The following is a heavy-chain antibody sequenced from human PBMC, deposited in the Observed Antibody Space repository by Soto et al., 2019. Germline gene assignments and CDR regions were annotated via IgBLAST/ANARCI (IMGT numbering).Heavy chain of an antibody. Sequence: PGGSLRLSCAVSGFTFSSYAMSWVRQAPGKGLEWVSGVSGSGGSTYCVDSVKGRFTISRDNSKNTLYLQMNSLRAEDTAVYYCAKDFGYNYGYDAFDIWGQGTMVTVSS. V-gene: IGHV3-23*01. CDR1: GFTFSSYA. J-gene: IGHJ3*02. CDR3: AKDFGYNYGYDAFDI. D-gene: IGHD5-18*01. CDR2: VSGSGGST.